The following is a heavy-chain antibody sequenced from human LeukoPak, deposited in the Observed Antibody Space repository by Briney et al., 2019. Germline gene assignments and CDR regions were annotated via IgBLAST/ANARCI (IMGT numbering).Heavy chain of an antibody. J-gene: IGHJ4*02. Sequence: GGSLRLSCAASGFTFRNFWMSWVRQADGNGLEWVTNIRQDGSQKYYVDTAKGRFTLSRHNAKNSLYLQMNSLRAEDTAAYYCARHSSSWEFDQWGQGTLVIVSS. D-gene: IGHD6-13*01. V-gene: IGHV3-7*04. CDR3: ARHSSSWEFDQ. CDR2: IRQDGSQK. CDR1: GFTFRNFW.